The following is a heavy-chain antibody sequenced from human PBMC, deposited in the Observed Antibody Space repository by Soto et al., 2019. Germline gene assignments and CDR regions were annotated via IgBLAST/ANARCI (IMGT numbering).Heavy chain of an antibody. CDR3: AKDGNPPMIPLLNPHYYYYYGMDV. D-gene: IGHD3-16*01. J-gene: IGHJ6*02. CDR2: ISGSGGST. V-gene: IGHV3-23*01. CDR1: GFTFSSDA. Sequence: EVQLLESGGGLVQPGGSLRLSCAASGFTFSSDAMSWVRQAPGQGLEWVSAISGSGGSTYYADSVKGRFTISRDNSKNTLYLQMNSLRAEDTAVYYCAKDGNPPMIPLLNPHYYYYYGMDVWCQGTTVTVSS.